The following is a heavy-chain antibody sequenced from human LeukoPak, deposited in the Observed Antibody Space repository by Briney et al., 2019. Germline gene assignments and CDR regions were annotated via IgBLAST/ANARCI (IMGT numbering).Heavy chain of an antibody. V-gene: IGHV3-74*01. CDR2: INSDGSST. J-gene: IGHJ6*03. D-gene: IGHD3-10*02. CDR1: GFTFSSYW. CDR3: ARDRYYYDRFYMDV. Sequence: PGGSLRLSCAASGFTFSSYWMHWVRQAPGKGLVWVSRINSDGSSTSYADSVKGRFTISRDNAKNTLYLQMNSLRAEDTAVYYCARDRYYYDRFYMDVWGKGTTVTISS.